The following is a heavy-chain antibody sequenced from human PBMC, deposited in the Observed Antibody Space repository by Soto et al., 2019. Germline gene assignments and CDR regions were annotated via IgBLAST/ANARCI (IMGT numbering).Heavy chain of an antibody. V-gene: IGHV4-34*01. CDR1: GGSISGYY. CDR2: INHSGST. J-gene: IGHJ6*02. Sequence: PSETLSLTCTVYGGSISGYYWSWIRQPPGEGLEWFGEINHSGSTNYNPSLNSRVTISVVTSKNQYSLKLSSVTAAAAAVYYCAGGKQLGVDWYYYGMDAWGQGTTVNVSS. D-gene: IGHD6-6*01. CDR3: AGGKQLGVDWYYYGMDA.